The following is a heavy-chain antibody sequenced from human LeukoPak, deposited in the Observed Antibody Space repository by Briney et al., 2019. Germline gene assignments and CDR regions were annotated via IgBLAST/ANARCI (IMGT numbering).Heavy chain of an antibody. V-gene: IGHV3-7*01. CDR2: IKQDGSEK. Sequence: GGSLRLSCAASGFTFSSYWMSWVRQAPGKGLEWVANIKQDGSEKYYVDSVKGRFTISRDNAKNSLYLQMNSLRAEDTAVYYCAREDGSGSQGYYYMDVWGKGTTVTVSS. CDR3: AREDGSGSQGYYYMDV. CDR1: GFTFSSYW. D-gene: IGHD3-10*01. J-gene: IGHJ6*03.